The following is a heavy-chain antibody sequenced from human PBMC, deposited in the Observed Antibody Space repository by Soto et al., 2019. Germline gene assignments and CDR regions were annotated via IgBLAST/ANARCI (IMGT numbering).Heavy chain of an antibody. CDR1: GYTFSDYF. V-gene: IGHV1-2*02. D-gene: IGHD1-26*01. CDR2: INPKTAAT. CDR3: ARIKWGLDYYSGMDV. Sequence: QVQLVQSGAEVRKSGASVKVSCKASGYTFSDYFIQWLRQAPGQGLEWVAWINPKTAATNYAKKFQDRVTVTSDTSFSTAYLELTRPRPDDTALYYCARIKWGLDYYSGMDVWGQGTAVSVPS. J-gene: IGHJ6*02.